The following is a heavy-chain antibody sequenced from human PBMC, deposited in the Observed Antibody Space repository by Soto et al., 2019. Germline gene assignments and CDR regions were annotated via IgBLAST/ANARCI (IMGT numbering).Heavy chain of an antibody. CDR2: IIPIFGTA. V-gene: IGHV1-69*13. Sequence: ASVKVSCKASGGTFSSYAITWVRQAPGQGLEWMGGIIPIFGTANYAQTFQGRVTITADESTTTAYMELSSLRSEDTAVYYCARVKEYSSSWSPLDGFDIWGQGTLVTVSS. J-gene: IGHJ3*02. D-gene: IGHD6-13*01. CDR3: ARVKEYSSSWSPLDGFDI. CDR1: GGTFSSYA.